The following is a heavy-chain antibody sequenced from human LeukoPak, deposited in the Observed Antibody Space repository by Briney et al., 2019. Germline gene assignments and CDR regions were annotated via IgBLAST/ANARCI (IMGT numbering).Heavy chain of an antibody. Sequence: GGSLRLSCAASGFNFNKYDMTWARQAPGKGLEWVSTITGRSDKTYYTDSVKGRFVTSRDNSKNTLYLQMNSLRAEDTALYYCAKGGWLDDLGQGALVTVSS. CDR3: AKGGWLDD. D-gene: IGHD6-19*01. CDR1: GFNFNKYD. J-gene: IGHJ4*02. CDR2: ITGRSDKT. V-gene: IGHV3-23*01.